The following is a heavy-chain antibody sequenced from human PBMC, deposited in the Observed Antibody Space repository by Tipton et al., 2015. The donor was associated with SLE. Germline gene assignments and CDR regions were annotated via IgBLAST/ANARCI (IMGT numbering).Heavy chain of an antibody. CDR1: GFTFSDYY. J-gene: IGHJ3*02. CDR3: ASPADSSTGDDVFDI. D-gene: IGHD3-22*01. CDR2: VSSNGHTI. V-gene: IGHV3-11*01. Sequence: SLRLSCAASGFTFSDYYMTRIRQAPGKGLEWVSYVSSNGHTIYYADSVKGRFTISRDNANNSLYLQMNRLRVEDTAVYYCASPADSSTGDDVFDIWGQGTMVTVSS.